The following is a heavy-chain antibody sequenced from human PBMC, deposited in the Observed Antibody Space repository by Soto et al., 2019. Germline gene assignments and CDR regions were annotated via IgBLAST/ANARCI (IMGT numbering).Heavy chain of an antibody. J-gene: IGHJ6*02. CDR3: TRVHYYIFNAHPFRMDL. CDR2: IRSKGYGGTT. D-gene: IGHD3-9*01. CDR1: GFTFGDYA. V-gene: IGHV3-49*03. Sequence: PGGSLRLSCTASGFTFGDYAMSWFRQAPGKGLEWVGFIRSKGYGGTTEYAASVKGRFTISRDDSKSIAYLQMNSLKTEDTAVYYCTRVHYYIFNAHPFRMDLCAQGTTVTVSS.